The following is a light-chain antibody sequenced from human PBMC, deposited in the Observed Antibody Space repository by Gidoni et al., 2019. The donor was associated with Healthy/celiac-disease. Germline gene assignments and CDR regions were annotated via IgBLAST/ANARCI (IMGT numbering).Light chain of an antibody. Sequence: QSALTQPCSVSASPGQSVTISCTGTSSDVGGYNYVSWYQQHPGKAPTLMIYDVSKRPSGVPDRFAGSKSGNTASLTISGLQAEDEADYYCCSYASSYTFEVVFGGGTRLTVL. CDR3: CSYASSYTFEVV. V-gene: IGLV2-11*01. CDR1: SSDVGGYNY. CDR2: DVS. J-gene: IGLJ2*01.